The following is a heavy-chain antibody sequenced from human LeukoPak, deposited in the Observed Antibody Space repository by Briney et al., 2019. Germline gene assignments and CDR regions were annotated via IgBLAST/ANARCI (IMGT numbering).Heavy chain of an antibody. J-gene: IGHJ4*02. Sequence: PGGSLRLSCAASGFTFSSYWMHWVRQAPGKGLVWVSRINPDGSTTNYADPVQGRFTISRDNAKNMLYLQMNSLRAEDTAVYYCVRDLRESDFWGQGTLVTVSS. V-gene: IGHV3-74*01. CDR1: GFTFSSYW. CDR3: VRDLRESDF. CDR2: INPDGSTT.